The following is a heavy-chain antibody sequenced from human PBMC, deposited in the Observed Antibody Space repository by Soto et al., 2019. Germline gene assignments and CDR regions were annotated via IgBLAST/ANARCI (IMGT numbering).Heavy chain of an antibody. D-gene: IGHD2-15*01. CDR1: GGTFSSYA. CDR3: ARDVGYCSGGSCYSRNYYYGMDV. CDR2: IIPIFGTA. V-gene: IGHV1-69*12. Sequence: QVQLVQSGAEVKKPGSSVKVSCKASGGTFSSYAISWVRQAPGQGLEWMGGIIPIFGTANYAQKFQGRVTSTADEATSTAYMELSSLRSEDTAVYYCARDVGYCSGGSCYSRNYYYGMDVWGQGTTVTVSS. J-gene: IGHJ6*02.